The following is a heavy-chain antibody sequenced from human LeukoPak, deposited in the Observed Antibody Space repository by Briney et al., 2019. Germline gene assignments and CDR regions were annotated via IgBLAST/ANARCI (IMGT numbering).Heavy chain of an antibody. CDR1: GFIFSDYY. J-gene: IGHJ6*02. CDR3: ARAGYSSSWYSSLGYYYGMDA. Sequence: GGSLRLSCAASGFIFSDYYMSWIRQAPGKGPEWVSYISSSGSTIYYADSVKGRFTISRDNAKNSLYLQMNSLRADDTAMYYCARAGYSSSWYSSLGYYYGMDAWGQGTTVTVSS. CDR2: ISSSGSTI. V-gene: IGHV3-11*01. D-gene: IGHD6-13*01.